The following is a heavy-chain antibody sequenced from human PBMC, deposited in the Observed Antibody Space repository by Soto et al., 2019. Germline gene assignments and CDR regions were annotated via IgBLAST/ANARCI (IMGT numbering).Heavy chain of an antibody. D-gene: IGHD2-2*01. CDR2: ISYDGSNK. Sequence: QVQLVESGGGVVQPGRSLRLSCAASGFTFSSYGMHWVRQAPGKGLEWVAVISYDGSNKYYADSVKGRFTISRDNSKNTLYLQMNSLRAEDTAVYYCARDRYYCSSTSCYVYYWGQGTLVTVSS. CDR1: GFTFSSYG. J-gene: IGHJ4*02. V-gene: IGHV3-30*03. CDR3: ARDRYYCSSTSCYVYY.